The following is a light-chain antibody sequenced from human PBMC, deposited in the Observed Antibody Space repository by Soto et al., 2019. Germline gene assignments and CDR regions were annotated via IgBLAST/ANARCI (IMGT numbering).Light chain of an antibody. J-gene: IGKJ1*01. CDR2: DTS. CDR3: QEYIQWPPGM. Sequence: DIVVTQSPATLSASPGERVTLSCRASQVVSSRLAWYQQRPGQVPRLLIYDTSTRAPGISASFSGSGSGTEFTLTISSLQSEDFAVYYCQEYIQWPPGMFGPGTTVDIK. CDR1: QVVSSR. V-gene: IGKV3-15*01.